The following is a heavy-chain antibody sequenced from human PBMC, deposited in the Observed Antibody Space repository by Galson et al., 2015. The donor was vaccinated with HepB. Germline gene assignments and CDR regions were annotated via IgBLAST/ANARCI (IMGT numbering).Heavy chain of an antibody. J-gene: IGHJ4*02. V-gene: IGHV3-43*01. CDR1: GFTFDDYT. D-gene: IGHD3-9*01. CDR2: INWDGDIT. Sequence: SLRLSCAASGFTFDDYTMYWVRQAPGKGLEWVSLINWDGDITDYTDSVKGRFTVSRDNSKNSLYLHMNSLKTEDTALYYCAKGGNILTGPPDYWGQGTLVIVSS. CDR3: AKGGNILTGPPDY.